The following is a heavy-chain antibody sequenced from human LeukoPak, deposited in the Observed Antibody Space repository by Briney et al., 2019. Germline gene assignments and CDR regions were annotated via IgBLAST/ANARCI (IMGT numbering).Heavy chain of an antibody. CDR1: GFTFDDYA. Sequence: GGSLRLSCAASGFTFDDYAMHWVRQAPGKGLEWVSGISWNSGSIGYADSVKGRFTISRDNAKNSLYLQMNSLRAEDTALYYCAKDSGSSPWYYYYGMDVWGQGTTVTVSS. J-gene: IGHJ6*02. CDR2: ISWNSGSI. CDR3: AKDSGSSPWYYYYGMDV. V-gene: IGHV3-9*01. D-gene: IGHD6-13*01.